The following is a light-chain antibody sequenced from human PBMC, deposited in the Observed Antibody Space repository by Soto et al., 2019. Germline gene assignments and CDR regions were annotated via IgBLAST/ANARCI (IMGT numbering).Light chain of an antibody. Sequence: EIVMTQSPATLSLSPGERATLSCRASQTIDNTLAWYQRKPGQAPRLLIYDASTRATGVPARFSGSGSGTDFTLTISSLQSEDFAAYYCQQYNYCPYTFGQGTKVDIK. J-gene: IGKJ2*01. CDR3: QQYNYCPYT. V-gene: IGKV3-15*01. CDR2: DAS. CDR1: QTIDNT.